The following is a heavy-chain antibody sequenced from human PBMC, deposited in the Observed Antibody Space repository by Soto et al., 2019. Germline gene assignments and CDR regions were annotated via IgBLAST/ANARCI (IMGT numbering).Heavy chain of an antibody. J-gene: IGHJ5*02. CDR3: VRDASSGYRGWWDP. D-gene: IGHD5-12*01. Sequence: VASVKVSCKASGYTFTSYGISWVRQAPGQGLEWMGLLIPYNGDRIYAQKFQGRVILTTDTATNTAYMELGSLRSDDTAVYYCVRDASSGYRGWWDPWGQGTLVTVSS. CDR2: LIPYNGDR. V-gene: IGHV1-18*01. CDR1: GYTFTSYG.